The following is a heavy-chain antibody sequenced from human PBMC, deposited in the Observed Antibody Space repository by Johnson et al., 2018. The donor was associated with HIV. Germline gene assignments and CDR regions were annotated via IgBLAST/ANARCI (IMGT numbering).Heavy chain of an antibody. CDR1: GFMFSDYY. CDR2: ISSGSDFGP. CDR3: AKGLGGAFDI. Sequence: QVQLVESGGGLVQPGGSLRLSCAASGFMFSDYYMNWIRQAPGKGLECVSYISSGSDFGPYYADSVRGRFTISRDNSKNTLYLQMNSLRAEDTAVYYCAKGLGGAFDIWGQGTMVTVSS. J-gene: IGHJ3*02. V-gene: IGHV3-11*05. D-gene: IGHD3-16*01.